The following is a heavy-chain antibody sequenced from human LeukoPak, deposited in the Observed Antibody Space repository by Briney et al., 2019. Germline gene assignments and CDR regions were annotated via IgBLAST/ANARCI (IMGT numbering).Heavy chain of an antibody. CDR1: GGSISSHY. V-gene: IGHV4-59*11. J-gene: IGHJ5*02. CDR3: AREIAARTNWFDP. Sequence: SETLSLACTVSGGSISSHYWSWIRQPPGKGLEWIGYIYYSGSTNYNPSLKSRVTISVDTSKNQLSLKLSSVTAADTAVYYCAREIAARTNWFDPWGQGTLVTVSS. CDR2: IYYSGST. D-gene: IGHD6-6*01.